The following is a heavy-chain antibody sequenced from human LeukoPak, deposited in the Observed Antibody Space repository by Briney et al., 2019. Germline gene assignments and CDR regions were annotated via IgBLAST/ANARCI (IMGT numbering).Heavy chain of an antibody. CDR2: IYTGGST. V-gene: IGHV3-53*01. D-gene: IGHD3-22*01. J-gene: IGHJ4*02. CDR1: GFTVSSNY. CDR3: ARVDPHSSGYVFDY. Sequence: GGSLRLSCAASGFTVSSNYMSWVRLAPGKGLEWVSVIYTGGSTYYAESVKGRFTISRDNSKNTLYLQMNSLRAEDTAVYYCARVDPHSSGYVFDYWGQGTLVTVSS.